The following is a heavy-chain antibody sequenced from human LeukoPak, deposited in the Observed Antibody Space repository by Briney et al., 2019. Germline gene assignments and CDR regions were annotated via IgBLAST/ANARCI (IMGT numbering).Heavy chain of an antibody. Sequence: SETLSLTCTVSGGSISSYYWSWIRQPSGKGLEWIGYIYYSGSTNYNPSLKSRVTISVDTSKNQFSLKLSSVTAADTAVYYCARGDGPDPYFNYWGQGTLVTVSS. CDR2: IYYSGST. CDR1: GGSISSYY. V-gene: IGHV4-59*01. D-gene: IGHD5-24*01. CDR3: ARGDGPDPYFNY. J-gene: IGHJ4*02.